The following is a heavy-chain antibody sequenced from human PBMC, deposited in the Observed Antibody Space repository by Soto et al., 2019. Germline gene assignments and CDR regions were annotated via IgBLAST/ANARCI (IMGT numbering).Heavy chain of an antibody. Sequence: QVQLVESGGGVVQPGRSLRLSCAASGFTFSSYGMHWVRQAPGKGLEWVAVIWYDGSNKYYADSVKGRFTISRDNSKNTLYLQMNSLSAEDTAVYYCSRDVSPVVAGTKIDYWGQGTLVTVSS. J-gene: IGHJ4*02. V-gene: IGHV3-33*01. CDR2: IWYDGSNK. CDR3: SRDVSPVVAGTKIDY. D-gene: IGHD6-19*01. CDR1: GFTFSSYG.